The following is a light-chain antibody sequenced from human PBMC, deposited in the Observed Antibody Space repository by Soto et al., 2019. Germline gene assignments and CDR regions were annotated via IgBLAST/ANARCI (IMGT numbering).Light chain of an antibody. CDR1: QSIGSTY. Sequence: EIVLTQSPGTLSLSPGERATLSCRASQSIGSTYLVWYQQKPAQAPRLLIYGASNRATGTPDRFSGSGSGTDFTLTISRLEPEDFAVYYCQQFGSSPTFVQGTKVEIK. CDR3: QQFGSSPT. V-gene: IGKV3-20*01. CDR2: GAS. J-gene: IGKJ1*01.